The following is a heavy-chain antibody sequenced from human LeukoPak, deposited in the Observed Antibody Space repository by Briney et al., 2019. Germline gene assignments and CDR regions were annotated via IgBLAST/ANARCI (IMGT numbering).Heavy chain of an antibody. CDR3: ARSCSSTSCQTRYYYYYGMDV. CDR2: IYTSGST. Sequence: KPSETLSLTCTVSGGSISSYYWSWIRQPAGKGLEWIGRIYTSGSTNYNPSLKSRVTMSVDTSKNQFSLKLSSVTAADTAVYYCARSCSSTSCQTRYYYYYGMDVWGQGTTVTVSS. D-gene: IGHD2-2*01. CDR1: GGSISSYY. J-gene: IGHJ6*02. V-gene: IGHV4-4*07.